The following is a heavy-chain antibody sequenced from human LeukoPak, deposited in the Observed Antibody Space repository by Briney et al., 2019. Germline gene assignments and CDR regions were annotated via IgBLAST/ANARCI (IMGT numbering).Heavy chain of an antibody. CDR1: GFTFSSFG. CDR3: ARVIAFHGWCLDV. D-gene: IGHD2-8*01. CDR2: IGSSSSTI. V-gene: IGHV3-48*01. Sequence: GGSLRLSCAASGFTFSSFGMNWVRQAPGKGLEWVSYIGSSSSTIYYADSVKGRFTISRDNAENSLYLQMNSLRAEDTAVYYCARVIAFHGWCLDVWGQGTTVTVSS. J-gene: IGHJ6*02.